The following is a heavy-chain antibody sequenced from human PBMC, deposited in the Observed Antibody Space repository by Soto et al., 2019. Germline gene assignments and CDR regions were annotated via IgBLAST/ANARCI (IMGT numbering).Heavy chain of an antibody. CDR1: AFTFNNAW. CDR3: AADSVVTTDYAMDV. V-gene: IGHV3-15*07. Sequence: EVQVVESGGGLVKPGGSLRLSCAVSAFTFNNAWMNWVRQAPGKGLEWVGRIKRKTEGGTTDYAAPVKGRFTISRDDLKTTGYLQMNSLKTEDTAVYYCAADSVVTTDYAMDVRGQVTTVTVSS. D-gene: IGHD2-21*02. CDR2: IKRKTEGGTT. J-gene: IGHJ6*02.